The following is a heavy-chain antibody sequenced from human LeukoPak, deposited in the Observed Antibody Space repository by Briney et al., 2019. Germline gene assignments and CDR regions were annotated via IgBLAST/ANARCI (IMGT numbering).Heavy chain of an antibody. CDR2: ISSSSTYT. D-gene: IGHD1-26*01. V-gene: IGHV3-21*04. CDR1: GFTFSTYT. Sequence: PGGSLRLSCAASGFTFSTYTMNWVRQAPGKGLEWVSSISSSSTYTYYADSVKGRFTISRDNSKNTLYLQMNSLRAEDTAVYYCAKDIVGALDYWGQGTLVTVSS. CDR3: AKDIVGALDY. J-gene: IGHJ4*02.